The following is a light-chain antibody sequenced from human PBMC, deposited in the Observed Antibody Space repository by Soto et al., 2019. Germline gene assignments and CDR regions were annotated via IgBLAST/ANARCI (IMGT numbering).Light chain of an antibody. Sequence: QSVLTQPPSVSEAPGQRVTISCTGTSSDIGAGYDVHWYQQLPGAAPKLLFYSNAIRPSGVPDRFSASKSGTSASLAITGLRAEDEADYYCQSYDSSLTTYVFGTGTKVTVL. CDR1: SSDIGAGYD. CDR2: SNA. CDR3: QSYDSSLTTYV. V-gene: IGLV1-40*01. J-gene: IGLJ1*01.